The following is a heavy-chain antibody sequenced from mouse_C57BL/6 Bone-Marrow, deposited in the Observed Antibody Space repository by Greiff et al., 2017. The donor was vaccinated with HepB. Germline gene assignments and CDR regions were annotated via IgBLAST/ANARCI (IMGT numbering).Heavy chain of an antibody. D-gene: IGHD4-1*01. CDR3: ASITGTEAWFAY. Sequence: EVKLVESGGGLVQPGGSLSLSCAASGFTFTDYYMSWVRQPPGKALEWLGFIRNKANGYTTEYSASVKGRFTISRDNSQSILYLQMNALRAEDSATYYCASITGTEAWFAYWGQGTLVTVSA. CDR1: GFTFTDYY. CDR2: IRNKANGYTT. J-gene: IGHJ3*01. V-gene: IGHV7-3*01.